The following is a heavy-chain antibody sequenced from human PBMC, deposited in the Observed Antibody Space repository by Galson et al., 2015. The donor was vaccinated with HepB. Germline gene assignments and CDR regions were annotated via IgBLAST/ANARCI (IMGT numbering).Heavy chain of an antibody. V-gene: IGHV3-74*01. D-gene: IGHD3-3*01. Sequence: SLRLSCAASGFTFSKFWMHWVRQAPGKGLVWVSRINSDGTSTTYADSVKGRFTISRDNAKNTLSLQMNSLRAEDTAMYYCARDGNLRILEWSDPYYSDYWGQGTLVTVSS. CDR2: INSDGTST. CDR1: GFTFSKFW. J-gene: IGHJ4*02. CDR3: ARDGNLRILEWSDPYYSDY.